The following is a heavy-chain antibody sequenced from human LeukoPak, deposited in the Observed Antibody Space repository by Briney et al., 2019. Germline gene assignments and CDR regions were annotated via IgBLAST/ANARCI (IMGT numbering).Heavy chain of an antibody. CDR1: GGSFSGYY. V-gene: IGHV4-34*01. Sequence: PLETLSLTCAVYGGSFSGYYWSWIRQPPGKGLEWIGEINHSGSTNYNPSLKSRVTISVDTSKNQFSLKLSSVTAADTAVYYCARAGRDGYNADYWGQGTLVTVSS. CDR3: ARAGRDGYNADY. J-gene: IGHJ4*02. CDR2: INHSGST. D-gene: IGHD5-12*01.